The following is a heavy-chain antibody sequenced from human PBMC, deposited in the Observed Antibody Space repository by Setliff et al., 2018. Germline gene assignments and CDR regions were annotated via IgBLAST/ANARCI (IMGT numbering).Heavy chain of an antibody. CDR3: SRDLQGSGDYVVDY. J-gene: IGHJ4*02. D-gene: IGHD4-17*01. CDR1: GFTFSVYG. V-gene: IGHV3-48*04. CDR2: IGESGNNI. Sequence: GGSLRLSCEASGFTFSVYGMNWVRQAPGKGLEWVSYIGESGNNIHYADSVKGRFTISRDNAENSLTLQMNSLRVEDTAVYYCSRDLQGSGDYVVDYWGQGTLVTVSS.